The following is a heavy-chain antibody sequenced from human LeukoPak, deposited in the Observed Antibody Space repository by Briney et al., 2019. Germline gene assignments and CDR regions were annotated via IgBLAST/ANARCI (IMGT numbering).Heavy chain of an antibody. Sequence: GGSLRPSCAASGFTFSSYAMSWVRQAPGKGLEWVSAISGSGGSTYYADSVKGRFTISRDNSKNTLYLQMNSLRAEDTAVYYCAKNLPGPGHYDFWSGYPTASYGMDVWGQGTTVTVSS. D-gene: IGHD3-3*01. J-gene: IGHJ6*02. CDR3: AKNLPGPGHYDFWSGYPTASYGMDV. CDR2: ISGSGGST. V-gene: IGHV3-23*01. CDR1: GFTFSSYA.